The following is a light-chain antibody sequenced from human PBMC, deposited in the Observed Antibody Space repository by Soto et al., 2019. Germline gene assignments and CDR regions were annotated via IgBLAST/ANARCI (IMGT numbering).Light chain of an antibody. CDR3: QQRSNWRST. CDR1: QSVSSY. J-gene: IGKJ4*01. CDR2: DAS. Sequence: EIVLTQFPATLSLSPGERATLSCRASQSVSSYVAWYQQKVGQAPRLLIYDASNRATGIPARFSGSGSGTDFTLTISNLEPEDFAVYFCQQRSNWRSTFGGGTKVEIK. V-gene: IGKV3-11*01.